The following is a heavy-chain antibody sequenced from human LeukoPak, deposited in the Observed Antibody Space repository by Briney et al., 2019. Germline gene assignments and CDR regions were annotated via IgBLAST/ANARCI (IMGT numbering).Heavy chain of an antibody. CDR3: ARLRQWLVRTWFDP. CDR1: GGSISSSSYY. CDR2: IYYSGST. D-gene: IGHD6-19*01. J-gene: IGHJ5*02. Sequence: PSETLSLTCTVSGGSISSSSYYWGWIRQPPGKGLEWIGSIYYSGSTYYNPSLKSRVTISVDTSKNQFSLKLSSVTSADTAVYYCARLRQWLVRTWFDPWGQGTLVTVPS. V-gene: IGHV4-39*01.